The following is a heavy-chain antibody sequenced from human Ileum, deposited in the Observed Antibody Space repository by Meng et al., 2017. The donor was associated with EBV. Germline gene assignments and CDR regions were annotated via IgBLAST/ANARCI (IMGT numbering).Heavy chain of an antibody. J-gene: IGHJ4*02. CDR3: ARVGQWLPIDY. CDR2: IYHSGGT. Sequence: QFPGWGPGLGNPSGTLSLTCAASGASITESNSWSWVRQPPGKWLEWIGEIYHSGGTNYNPSLKSRVTISVDKSKNQFSLNLSSVTAADTAVYYCARVGQWLPIDYWGQGTLVTVSS. V-gene: IGHV4-4*02. CDR1: GASITESNS. D-gene: IGHD6-19*01.